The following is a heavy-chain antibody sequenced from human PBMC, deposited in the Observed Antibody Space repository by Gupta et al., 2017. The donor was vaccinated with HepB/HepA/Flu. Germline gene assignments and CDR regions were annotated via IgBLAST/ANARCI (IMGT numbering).Heavy chain of an antibody. CDR2: MPYYGSKK. J-gene: IGHJ3*01. D-gene: IGHD3-9*01. CDR1: GFSFHRYA. V-gene: IGHV3-30-3*01. Sequence: QVQLVESGGGVVQPGRSLRLSCVASGFSFHRYAMHWVRQAPGKGLEWVAVMPYYGSKKYHADSVKGRFTISRDNSKNTLYLQMDSLRTEDTAVYYCARDKYDIWTGSAFDVWGQGTTVTVSS. CDR3: ARDKYDIWTGSAFDV.